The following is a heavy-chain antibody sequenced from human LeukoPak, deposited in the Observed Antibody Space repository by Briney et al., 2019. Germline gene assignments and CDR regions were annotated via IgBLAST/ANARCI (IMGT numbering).Heavy chain of an antibody. CDR2: ISSSSSTI. V-gene: IGHV3-48*02. D-gene: IGHD3-10*01. CDR1: GFTFSSYS. CDR3: ARGGMVRGVIIWDAFDI. J-gene: IGHJ3*02. Sequence: GGALRLSCAASGFTFSSYSMNWVRQAPGKGLEWVSYISSSSSTIYYADSVKGRFTISRDNAKNSLYLQMNSLRDEDTAVYYCARGGMVRGVIIWDAFDIWGQGTMVTVSS.